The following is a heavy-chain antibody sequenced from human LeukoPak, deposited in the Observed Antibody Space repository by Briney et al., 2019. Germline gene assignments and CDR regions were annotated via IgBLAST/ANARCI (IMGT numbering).Heavy chain of an antibody. D-gene: IGHD3-9*01. Sequence: PGRSLRLSCTASGFTFSSYAMHWVRQAPGKGLEWVAVISYDGSNKYYADSVKGRFTISRDNSKNTLYLQMNSLRAEDTAVYYWARVGGIFTGSPSTLGYFQHWGQGTLVTVSS. V-gene: IGHV3-30*04. J-gene: IGHJ1*01. CDR2: ISYDGSNK. CDR3: ARVGGIFTGSPSTLGYFQH. CDR1: GFTFSSYA.